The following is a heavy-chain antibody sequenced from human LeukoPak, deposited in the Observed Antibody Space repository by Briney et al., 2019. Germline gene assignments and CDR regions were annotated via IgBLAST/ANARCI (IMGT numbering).Heavy chain of an antibody. CDR3: ARVDDFWSGYFDY. CDR1: GFTFSNYA. D-gene: IGHD3-3*01. CDR2: ISSSSSYI. J-gene: IGHJ4*02. Sequence: PGGSLRLSCAASGFTFSNYAMNWVRQAPGKGLEWVSSISSSSSYIYYADSVKGRFTISRDNAKNSLYLQMNSLRAEDTAVYYCARVDDFWSGYFDYWGQGTLVTVSS. V-gene: IGHV3-21*04.